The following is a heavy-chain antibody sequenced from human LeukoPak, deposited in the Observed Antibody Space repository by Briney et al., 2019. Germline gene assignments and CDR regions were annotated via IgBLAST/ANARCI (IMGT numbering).Heavy chain of an antibody. J-gene: IGHJ5*02. Sequence: SETLSLTCTLSGGSISTYYWSWIRQPPGKGLEWIGYIYHSGSTDYNPSLKSRVTMSVDTSKNQVSLKLSSVTAADTAIYYCARDFSSKNWFDTWGQGTLVTVSS. D-gene: IGHD2/OR15-2a*01. CDR1: GGSISTYY. V-gene: IGHV4-59*12. CDR3: ARDFSSKNWFDT. CDR2: IYHSGST.